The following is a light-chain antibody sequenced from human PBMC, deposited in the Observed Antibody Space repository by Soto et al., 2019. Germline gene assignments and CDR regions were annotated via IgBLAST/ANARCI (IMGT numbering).Light chain of an antibody. CDR2: DVS. CDR3: CSYAGSYKGYV. V-gene: IGLV2-11*01. CDR1: SRDVGGYNY. Sequence: QSALTQPRSVSESPGQSVTISCTGTSRDVGGYNYVSWYQQHPGKAPKFMMYDVSKRPSGVPYRFSGSKSGNTASLTISGLQADDEADYYCCSYAGSYKGYVFGTGTKLTVL. J-gene: IGLJ1*01.